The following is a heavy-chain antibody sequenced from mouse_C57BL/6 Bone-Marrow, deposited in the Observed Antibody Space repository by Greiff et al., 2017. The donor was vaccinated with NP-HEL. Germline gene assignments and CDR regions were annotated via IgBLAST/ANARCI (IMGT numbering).Heavy chain of an antibody. CDR3: ARLDGYLYYFDY. J-gene: IGHJ2*01. Sequence: VKLVESGPELVKPGASVKISCKASGYSFSSSWMNWVKQRPGKGLEWIGRIYPGDGDTNYNGKFKGKATLTADKSSSTAYMQLSSLTSKDSAVYFCARLDGYLYYFDYWGQGTTLTVSS. D-gene: IGHD2-3*01. CDR2: IYPGDGDT. V-gene: IGHV1-82*01. CDR1: GYSFSSSW.